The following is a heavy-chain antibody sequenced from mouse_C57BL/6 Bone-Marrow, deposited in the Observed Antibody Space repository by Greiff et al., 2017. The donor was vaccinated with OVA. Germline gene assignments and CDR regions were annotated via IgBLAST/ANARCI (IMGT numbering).Heavy chain of an antibody. CDR2: INPSSGYT. CDR3: ARRKEPCAMGY. Sequence: VQLKESGAELAKPGASVKLSCKASGYTFTSYWMHWVKQRPGQGMEWIGYINPSSGYTKYNQKFKDKATLTADKSSSTAYMQLSSLTYEDSAVYYCARRKEPCAMGYWGQGTSVTVSS. V-gene: IGHV1-7*01. CDR1: GYTFTSYW. J-gene: IGHJ4*01.